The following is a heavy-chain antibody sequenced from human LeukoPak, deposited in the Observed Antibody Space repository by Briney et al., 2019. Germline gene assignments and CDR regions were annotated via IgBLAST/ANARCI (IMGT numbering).Heavy chain of an antibody. J-gene: IGHJ5*02. V-gene: IGHV3-23*01. CDR2: ISGSGDST. Sequence: GGSLRLSCAASGLTFSSYVMIWVRQAPGKGLEWVSSISGSGDSTYYADSVKGRFTISRDNSKNTLYVQMNSLRAEDTAVYYCAKGLIVGNGNCFDPWAREPWSPSPQ. D-gene: IGHD3-22*01. CDR3: AKGLIVGNGNCFDP. CDR1: GLTFSSYV.